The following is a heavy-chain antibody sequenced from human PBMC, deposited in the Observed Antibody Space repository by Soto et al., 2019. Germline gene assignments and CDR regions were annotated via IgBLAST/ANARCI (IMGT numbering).Heavy chain of an antibody. Sequence: SVKVSCKASGGTFSSYAISWVRQAPGQGLEWMGGIIPIFGTANCAQKFQGRVTITADESASTAYMELSSLRSEDTAVYYCARDLVGDIVVVPAAAIYYGMDVWGQGTTVTVSS. D-gene: IGHD2-2*01. J-gene: IGHJ6*02. CDR1: GGTFSSYA. CDR2: IIPIFGTA. V-gene: IGHV1-69*13. CDR3: ARDLVGDIVVVPAAAIYYGMDV.